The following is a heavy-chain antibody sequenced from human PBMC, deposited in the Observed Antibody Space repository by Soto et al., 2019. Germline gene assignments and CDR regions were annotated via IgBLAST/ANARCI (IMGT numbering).Heavy chain of an antibody. Sequence: QVQLQQWGAGLLKPSETLSLTCAVYGGSFSGYYWSWIRQPPGKGLEWIGEINHSGSTNYNPSLKSRVTISVDTSKNQFSLKLSSVTAADTAVYYCARGSRSSWNFDYWGQGTLVTVSS. CDR3: ARGSRSSWNFDY. V-gene: IGHV4-34*01. D-gene: IGHD6-13*01. CDR2: INHSGST. CDR1: GGSFSGYY. J-gene: IGHJ4*02.